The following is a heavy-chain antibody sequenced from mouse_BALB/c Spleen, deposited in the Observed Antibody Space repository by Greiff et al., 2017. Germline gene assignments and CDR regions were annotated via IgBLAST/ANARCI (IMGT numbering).Heavy chain of an antibody. D-gene: IGHD1-2*01. J-gene: IGHJ3*01. Sequence: EVKLMESGGGLVQPGGSLKLSCAASGFTFSSYTMSWVRQTPEKRLEWVAYISNGGGSTYYPDTVKGRFTISRDNATNTLYLQMSSLKSEDTAMYYCARNFITTDPAWFAYWGQGTLVTVSA. CDR3: ARNFITTDPAWFAY. CDR2: ISNGGGST. CDR1: GFTFSSYT. V-gene: IGHV5-12-2*01.